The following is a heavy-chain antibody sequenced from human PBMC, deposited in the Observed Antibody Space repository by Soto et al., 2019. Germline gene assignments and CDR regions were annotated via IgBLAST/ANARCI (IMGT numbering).Heavy chain of an antibody. CDR1: EDTFRNYA. Sequence: QVELVQSGAEVKKPGSSVKVSCQASEDTFRNYAISWVRQAPGQGLEWMGGIIPIFGTANYAQKFQARVTITADTSANTVYLELSSLRSEDTAVNYCASTKYERCAYYYWYLGLWGRGTLVTFSS. V-gene: IGHV1-69*06. D-gene: IGHD3-22*01. CDR3: ASTKYERCAYYYWYLGL. J-gene: IGHJ2*01. CDR2: IIPIFGTA.